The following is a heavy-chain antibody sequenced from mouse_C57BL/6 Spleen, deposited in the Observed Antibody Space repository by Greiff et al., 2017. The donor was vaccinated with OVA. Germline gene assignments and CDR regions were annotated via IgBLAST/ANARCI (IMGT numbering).Heavy chain of an antibody. CDR3: ARGPHYYGSSHWYFDV. CDR2: ISYDGSN. D-gene: IGHD1-1*01. J-gene: IGHJ1*03. CDR1: GYSITSGYY. V-gene: IGHV3-6*01. Sequence: VQLKESGPGLVKPSQSLSLTCSVTGYSITSGYYWNWIRQFPGNKLEWMGYISYDGSNNYNPSLKNRISITRDTSKNQFFLKLNSVTTEDTATYYCARGPHYYGSSHWYFDVWGTGTTVTVSS.